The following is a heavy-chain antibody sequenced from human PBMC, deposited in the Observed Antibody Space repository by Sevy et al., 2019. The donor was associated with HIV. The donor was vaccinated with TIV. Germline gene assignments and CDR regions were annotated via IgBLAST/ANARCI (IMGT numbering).Heavy chain of an antibody. D-gene: IGHD2-2*01. CDR2: IKTDGGSR. V-gene: IGHV3-74*01. CDR3: AREGDTVLVPTAVDAFDF. Sequence: GGSLRLSCAASGFTFSNYWMHWVRQAPGKGLVWVSRIKTDGGSRDSADSVKGRFFISRDNAKNLVYLQMDSLRAEDTAVYYCAREGDTVLVPTAVDAFDFWGQGTMVTVS. CDR1: GFTFSNYW. J-gene: IGHJ3*01.